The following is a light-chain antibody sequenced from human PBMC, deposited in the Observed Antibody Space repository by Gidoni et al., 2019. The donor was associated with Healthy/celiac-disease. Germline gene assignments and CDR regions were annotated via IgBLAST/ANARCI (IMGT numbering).Light chain of an antibody. CDR2: EVS. J-gene: IGLJ2*01. Sequence: QSALTQPASVSGSPGQSITIPCTGTSSDVGGYNYVSWYQQHPGKAPKLMIYEVSNRPSGVSNRFSGSKSGNTASLTISGLQAEDEADYYCSSYTSSSTYVVFGGGTKLTV. CDR3: SSYTSSSTYVV. V-gene: IGLV2-14*01. CDR1: SSDVGGYNY.